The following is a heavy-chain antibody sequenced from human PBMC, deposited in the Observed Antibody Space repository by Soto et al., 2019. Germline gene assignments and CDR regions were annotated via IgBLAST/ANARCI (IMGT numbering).Heavy chain of an antibody. CDR2: INAGNGDT. V-gene: IGHV1-3*01. J-gene: IGHJ5*02. CDR3: ARLRYCSGGSCQGGWFDP. D-gene: IGHD2-15*01. Sequence: QVQLVQSGAEVKKPGASVKVSCKASGYTFTTYTMHWVRQAPGQRLEWMGWINAGNGDTKYSQKFQGRVTITRDTAESTVYMELSSLRSEDTAVYYCARLRYCSGGSCQGGWFDPWGQGTLVTVSS. CDR1: GYTFTTYT.